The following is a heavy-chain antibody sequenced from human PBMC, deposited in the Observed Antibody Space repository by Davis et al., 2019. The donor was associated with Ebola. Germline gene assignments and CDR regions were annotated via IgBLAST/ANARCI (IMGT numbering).Heavy chain of an antibody. CDR2: ISGYNGNT. V-gene: IGHV1-18*01. J-gene: IGHJ4*02. Sequence: ASVKVSCKAFGYSFISYGFSWVRQAPGQGLEWMGWISGYNGNTDYAQKLQGRVTMTRNTSISTAYMELSSLRSEDTAVYYCAREAIVGFSVFDFWGQGTLVTVSS. D-gene: IGHD5/OR15-5a*01. CDR1: GYSFISYG. CDR3: AREAIVGFSVFDF.